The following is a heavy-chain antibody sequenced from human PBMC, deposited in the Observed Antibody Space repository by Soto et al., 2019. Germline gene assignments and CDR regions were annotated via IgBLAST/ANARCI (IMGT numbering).Heavy chain of an antibody. D-gene: IGHD6-19*01. CDR3: ARHRPHEDGCKKGFDY. CDR1: GGSISSGGYY. Sequence: PSETLCLTCTVAGGSISSGGYYWSWIRQHPGKGLEWIGYIYYSGSTYYNPSLKSRVTISVDTSKNQFSMKLTSVTAADTALYSCARHRPHEDGCKKGFDYWGQGTPVTVSS. V-gene: IGHV4-31*03. J-gene: IGHJ4*02. CDR2: IYYSGST.